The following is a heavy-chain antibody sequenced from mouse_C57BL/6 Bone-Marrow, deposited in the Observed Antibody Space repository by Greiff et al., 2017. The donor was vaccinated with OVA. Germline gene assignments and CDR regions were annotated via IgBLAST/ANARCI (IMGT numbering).Heavy chain of an antibody. D-gene: IGHD1-1*01. CDR1: GYTFTSYW. CDR3: ARHYGGSYVGYFDY. Sequence: VQLQQPGAELVRPGASVKLSCKASGYTFTSYWMHWVKQRPGQGLEWIGVIDPSDSYTNYNQKFKGKATLTVDTSSSTAYMQLSSLTSEDSAVYYCARHYGGSYVGYFDYWGQGTTLTVSS. CDR2: IDPSDSYT. J-gene: IGHJ2*01. V-gene: IGHV1-59*01.